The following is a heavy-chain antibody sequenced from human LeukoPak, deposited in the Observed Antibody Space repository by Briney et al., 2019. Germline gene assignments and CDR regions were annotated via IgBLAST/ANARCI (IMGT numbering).Heavy chain of an antibody. CDR2: INPNGGGT. CDR1: GYTFTGYY. D-gene: IGHD1-26*01. V-gene: IGHV1-2*02. Sequence: ASVKVSCKASGYTFTGYYMHWVRQAPGQGLEWMGWINPNGGGTNYAQKFQGRVTMTRDTSISTAYMELSRLRSDDTAVYYCARDGTGSGSYPSLYWGQGTLVTVSS. J-gene: IGHJ4*02. CDR3: ARDGTGSGSYPSLY.